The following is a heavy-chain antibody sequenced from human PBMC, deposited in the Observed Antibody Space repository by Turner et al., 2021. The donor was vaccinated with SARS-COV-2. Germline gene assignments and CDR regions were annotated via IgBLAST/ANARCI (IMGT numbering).Heavy chain of an antibody. CDR3: ASPFDY. V-gene: IGHV3-48*01. J-gene: IGHJ4*02. CDR1: GFTFSTYS. Sequence: EVHLVESGGGLVQPGGSLRLSCVASGFTFSTYSMNWVRQAPGKGLEWVSYIDSSSSTIYYADSVKGRFTISRDSAKNSLYLQRNSLRADDTAVYYCASPFDYWGQGTLVTVSS. CDR2: IDSSSSTI.